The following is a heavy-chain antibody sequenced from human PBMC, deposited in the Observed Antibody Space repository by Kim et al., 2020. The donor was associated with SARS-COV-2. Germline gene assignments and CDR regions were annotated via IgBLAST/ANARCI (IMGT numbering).Heavy chain of an antibody. CDR3: ARGNSKNSGWFRYNWFDP. J-gene: IGHJ5*02. CDR1: VGSFSDYY. V-gene: IGHV4-34*01. Sequence: SETLSLTCAVYVGSFSDYYWTWIRQPPGKGLEWIGEINHSGSTNYNSSLKSRVTISVDTSKNQFSLKLSSVTAADTAVYYCARGNSKNSGWFRYNWFDPWGQGTLVTVSS. D-gene: IGHD6-19*01. CDR2: INHSGST.